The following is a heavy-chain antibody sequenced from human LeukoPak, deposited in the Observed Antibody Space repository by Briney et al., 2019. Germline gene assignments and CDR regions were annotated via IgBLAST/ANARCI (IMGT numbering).Heavy chain of an antibody. V-gene: IGHV1-3*03. Sequence: VASVKVSCKASGYTFTSYAMHWVRQAPGQRLEWMGWINAGNGNTKYSQEFQGRVIITRDTSASTAYMELSSLRSEDMAVYYCAREKYSGSYWYFDYWGQGTLVTVSS. D-gene: IGHD1-26*01. CDR1: GYTFTSYA. CDR2: INAGNGNT. CDR3: AREKYSGSYWYFDY. J-gene: IGHJ4*02.